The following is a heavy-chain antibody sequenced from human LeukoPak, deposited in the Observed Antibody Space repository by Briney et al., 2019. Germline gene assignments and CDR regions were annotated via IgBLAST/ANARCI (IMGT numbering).Heavy chain of an antibody. Sequence: SQTLSLTCAVSGGSISSGSYSWSWIRQPPGKGLEWIGYIYPRGSTYYNPSLKSRVILSLDKSANQFSLNLSSVTAADTAVYYCASVPPPSGSSGPPPDYWGQGTLVTVSS. CDR1: GGSISSGSYS. D-gene: IGHD6-19*01. J-gene: IGHJ4*02. V-gene: IGHV4-30-2*01. CDR2: IYPRGST. CDR3: ASVPPPSGSSGPPPDY.